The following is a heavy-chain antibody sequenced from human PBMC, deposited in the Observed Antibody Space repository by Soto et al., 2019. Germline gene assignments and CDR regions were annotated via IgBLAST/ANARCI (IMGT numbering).Heavy chain of an antibody. CDR1: GYTFTSYD. Sequence: ASVKVSCKASGYTFTSYDINWVRQATGQGLEWMGWMNPNSGNTGYAQKFQGRVTMTRNTSISTAYMELSSLRSEDTAVYYCARGLGLFVVVPAIPFDYWGQGTLVTVSS. D-gene: IGHD2-21*02. CDR2: MNPNSGNT. J-gene: IGHJ4*02. CDR3: ARGLGLFVVVPAIPFDY. V-gene: IGHV1-8*01.